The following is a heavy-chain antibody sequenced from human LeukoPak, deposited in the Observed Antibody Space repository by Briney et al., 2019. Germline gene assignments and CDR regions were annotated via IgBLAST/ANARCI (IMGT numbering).Heavy chain of an antibody. Sequence: PGGSLRLSCAASGFAFSSYSMNWVRQAPGKGLEWVSSISSSSGYIYYADSVKGRFTISRDNAKNSLYLQMNSLRAEDTAVYYCAREGYSYGLTGYPTFEGDYYYYYMDVWGKGTTVTVSS. CDR1: GFAFSSYS. J-gene: IGHJ6*03. CDR2: ISSSSGYI. V-gene: IGHV3-21*01. CDR3: AREGYSYGLTGYPTFEGDYYYYYMDV. D-gene: IGHD5-18*01.